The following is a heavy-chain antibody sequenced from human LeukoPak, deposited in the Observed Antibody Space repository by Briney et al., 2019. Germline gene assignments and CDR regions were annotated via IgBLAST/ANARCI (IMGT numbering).Heavy chain of an antibody. CDR3: ASVWPKRYYYYYYMAV. D-gene: IGHD2-8*01. CDR1: GYTFTSYD. V-gene: IGHV1-8*01. CDR2: MNPNSGNT. Sequence: GASVKVSCKASGYTFTSYDINWVRQATGQGLEWMGWMNPNSGNTGYAQKFQGRVTMTRNTSISTAYMELSSLRSEDTAVYYCASVWPKRYYYYYYMAVWGKGTTVTVSS. J-gene: IGHJ6*03.